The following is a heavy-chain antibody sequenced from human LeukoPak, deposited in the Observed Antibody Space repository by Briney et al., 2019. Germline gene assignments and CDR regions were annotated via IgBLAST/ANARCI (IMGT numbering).Heavy chain of an antibody. V-gene: IGHV4-59*08. D-gene: IGHD2-21*01. J-gene: IGHJ3*02. CDR3: ARRDYSPDAFDI. CDR2: IYYSGST. CDR1: GGSISSYY. Sequence: SETLSLTCTVSGGSISSYYWSWIRQPPGKGLEWIGDIYYSGSTNYNPSLKSRVTISVDTSKNQFSLKLSSVTAADTAVYYCARRDYSPDAFDIWGQGTMVTVSS.